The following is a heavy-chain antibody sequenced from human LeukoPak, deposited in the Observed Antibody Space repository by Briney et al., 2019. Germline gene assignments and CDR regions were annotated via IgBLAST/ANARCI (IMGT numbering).Heavy chain of an antibody. Sequence: SETLSLTCALYGVSPRGYYWSWLRQSPQKGLEWIGEISHEGDSIYNPSLKSRLTLSVDMSKNQFSLKLRSVTAADTAVYYCARGRNYVSDYYFDVWGKGTTVIVSS. CDR3: ARGRNYVSDYYFDV. D-gene: IGHD1-7*01. CDR1: GVSPRGYY. CDR2: ISHEGDS. J-gene: IGHJ6*03. V-gene: IGHV4-34*01.